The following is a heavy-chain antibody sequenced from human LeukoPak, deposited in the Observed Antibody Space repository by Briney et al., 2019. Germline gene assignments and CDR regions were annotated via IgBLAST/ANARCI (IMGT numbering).Heavy chain of an antibody. CDR3: ALNGREVPSGAFDI. J-gene: IGHJ3*02. CDR2: ISGSGGST. Sequence: GGSLRLSCAASGFTFSNYAMSGVRQAPGKGLEWVSAISGSGGSTYYADSVKSRFTISRDNSKNTLYLQMNSLRAGDTAVYYCALNGREVPSGAFDIWGQGTMVTVSS. V-gene: IGHV3-23*01. CDR1: GFTFSNYA. D-gene: IGHD3-16*02.